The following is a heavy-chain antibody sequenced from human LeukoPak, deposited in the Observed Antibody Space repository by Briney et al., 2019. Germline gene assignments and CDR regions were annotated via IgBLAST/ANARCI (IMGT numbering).Heavy chain of an antibody. CDR2: IIPIFGTA. J-gene: IGHJ4*02. CDR3: AGIDGYRADY. V-gene: IGHV1-69*05. CDR1: GGTFSSYI. D-gene: IGHD5-24*01. Sequence: SVKVSCRASGGTFSSYIISWVRQAPGQGLEWMGRIIPIFGTANYAQKFQGRVTITTDESTNTAYIELSSLRSEDTAVYYCAGIDGYRADYWGQGTLVTVSS.